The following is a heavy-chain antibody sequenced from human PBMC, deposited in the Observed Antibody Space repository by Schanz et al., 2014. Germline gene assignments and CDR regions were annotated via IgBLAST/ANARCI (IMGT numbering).Heavy chain of an antibody. D-gene: IGHD2-2*01. CDR3: AKDSTHIDIVLVPTAIDY. V-gene: IGHV3-11*04. J-gene: IGHJ4*02. Sequence: QVQLQQWGAGLLKPSETLSLTCGVFGGSFSGYYWSWIRQPPGKGLEWLSYIDGKSTTVYYADSVKDRFTVTGDNSKNTVYLQMNRLRAEDTAVYYCAKDSTHIDIVLVPTAIDYWGQGTLVTGSS. CDR1: GGSFSGYY. CDR2: IDGKSTT.